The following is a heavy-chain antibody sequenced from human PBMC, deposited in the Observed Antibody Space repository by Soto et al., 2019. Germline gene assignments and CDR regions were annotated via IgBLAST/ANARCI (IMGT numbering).Heavy chain of an antibody. CDR3: AGWKYDSGLDV. D-gene: IGHD1-1*01. CDR1: GLSLNTNGMG. J-gene: IGHJ6*02. V-gene: IGHV2-5*02. CDR2: TNWDEDK. Sequence: QITLKESGPTLVRPTQTLTLTCSFSGLSLNTNGMGVGWIRQHPGKALEWLAFTNWDEDKLYSPSLKTRLTANTDPSQNEVVLTPTNLAPLDSGTDHCAGWKYDSGLDVWGQGTTVTVSS.